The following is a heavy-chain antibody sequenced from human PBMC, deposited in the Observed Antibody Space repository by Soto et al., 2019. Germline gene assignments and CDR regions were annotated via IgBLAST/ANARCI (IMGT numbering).Heavy chain of an antibody. CDR1: GGSLKNYA. V-gene: IGHV1-69*12. CDR2: IIPAFGRI. CDR3: ADLSLGYCITTTCPPDY. D-gene: IGHD2-2*01. Sequence: QVQLVQSGAEVKKPGSSVKVSCKVSGGSLKNYAISWVRQARGQGLEWMGGIIPAFGRISYAEKFQGRVTIIAYESTGTVYLDLRSLRSEDTAVYYCADLSLGYCITTTCPPDYWGQGTLVTVSS. J-gene: IGHJ4*02.